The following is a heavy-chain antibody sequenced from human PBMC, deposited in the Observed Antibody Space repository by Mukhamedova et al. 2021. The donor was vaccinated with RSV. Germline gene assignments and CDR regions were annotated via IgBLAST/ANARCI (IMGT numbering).Heavy chain of an antibody. J-gene: IGHJ4*02. V-gene: IGHV3-11*06. CDR3: VKSARVADN. Sequence: YISGTSTDTNYADSVRGRFTVSRDNARNTLYLQMDSLRDEDTAIYYCVKSARVADNWGQGTLVTVSS. D-gene: IGHD2-15*01. CDR2: ISGTSTDT.